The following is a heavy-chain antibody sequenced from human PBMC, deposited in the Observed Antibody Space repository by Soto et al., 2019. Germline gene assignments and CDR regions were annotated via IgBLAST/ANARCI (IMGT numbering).Heavy chain of an antibody. CDR3: ARVIVGATTYFDY. CDR1: GFTFSSYW. CDR2: IKQDGSEK. Sequence: GGSLRLSCAASGFTFSSYWMSWVRQAPGKGLEWVANIKQDGSEKYYVDSVKGRFTISRDNAKNSLYLQMNSLRAEDTAVYYCARVIVGATTYFDYWGQGTLVTVSS. J-gene: IGHJ4*02. D-gene: IGHD1-26*01. V-gene: IGHV3-7*01.